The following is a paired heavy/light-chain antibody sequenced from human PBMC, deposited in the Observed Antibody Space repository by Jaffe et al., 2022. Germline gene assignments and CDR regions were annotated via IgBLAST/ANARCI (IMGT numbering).Light chain of an antibody. CDR3: MQALQTLYT. J-gene: IGKJ2*01. CDR1: QSLLHSNGYNY. Sequence: DIVMTQSPLSLPVTPGEPASISCRSSQSLLHSNGYNYLDWYLQKPGQSPQLLIYLGSNRASGVPDRFSGSGSGTDFTLKISRVEAEDVGVYYCMQALQTLYTFGQGTKLEIK. V-gene: IGKV2-28*01. CDR2: LGS.
Heavy chain of an antibody. J-gene: IGHJ6*03. Sequence: QVQLVESGGGVVQPGGSLRLSCAASGFTFSSYGMHWVRQAPGKGLEWVAFIRYDGSNKYYADSVKGRFTISRDNSKNTLYLQMNSLRAEDTAVYYCAKIAATTRTYLYYYYYYMDVWGKGTTVTVSS. CDR1: GFTFSSYG. V-gene: IGHV3-30*02. CDR2: IRYDGSNK. D-gene: IGHD6-13*01. CDR3: AKIAATTRTYLYYYYYYMDV.